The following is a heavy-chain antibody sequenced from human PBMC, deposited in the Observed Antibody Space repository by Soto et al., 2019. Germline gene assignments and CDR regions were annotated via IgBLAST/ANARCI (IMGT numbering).Heavy chain of an antibody. CDR2: IYPGDSDT. Sequence: PGESLNISCKGSGYSFTSYWIGWVRQMPGKGLEWMGIIYPGDSDTRYSPSFQGQVTISADKSISTTYLQWSSLKASDTAMYYCARPYYDSSGYYLGRGYYFDYWGQGTLVTVSS. J-gene: IGHJ4*02. D-gene: IGHD3-22*01. CDR3: ARPYYDSSGYYLGRGYYFDY. CDR1: GYSFTSYW. V-gene: IGHV5-51*01.